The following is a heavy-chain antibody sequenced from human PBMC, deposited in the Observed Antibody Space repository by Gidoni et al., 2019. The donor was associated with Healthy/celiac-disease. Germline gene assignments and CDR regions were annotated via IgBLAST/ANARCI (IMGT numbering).Heavy chain of an antibody. CDR3: ARGVLMVYAIEAPHHYFDY. D-gene: IGHD2-8*01. V-gene: IGHV4-39*01. CDR1: GGSISSSSYS. Sequence: QLQLQESCPGLVKPSETLSLTCTVSGGSISSSSYSWGWIRQPPGKGLKWIGSIYYSGSTYYNPSLKSRVTISVDTSKNQFSLKLSSVTAADTAVYYCARGVLMVYAIEAPHHYFDYWGQGTLVTVSS. CDR2: IYYSGST. J-gene: IGHJ4*02.